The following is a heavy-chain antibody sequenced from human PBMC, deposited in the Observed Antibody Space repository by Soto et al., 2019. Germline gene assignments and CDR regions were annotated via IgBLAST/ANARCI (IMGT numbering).Heavy chain of an antibody. D-gene: IGHD6-13*01. V-gene: IGHV3-33*01. Sequence: PGGSLRLSCAASGFTFSSYGVHWVRQAPGKGLEWVAVIWYDGSNKYYADSVKGRFTISRDNSKNTLYLQMNSLRAEDTAVYYCARDSRRPQQLVLIGENDYWGQGTLVTVSS. CDR2: IWYDGSNK. CDR1: GFTFSSYG. J-gene: IGHJ4*02. CDR3: ARDSRRPQQLVLIGENDY.